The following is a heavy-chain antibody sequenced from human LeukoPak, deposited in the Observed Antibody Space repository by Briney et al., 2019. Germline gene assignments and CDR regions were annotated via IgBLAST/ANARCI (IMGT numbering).Heavy chain of an antibody. CDR3: AAYYYDSSGYFSVDY. CDR1: GGTFSSYA. J-gene: IGHJ4*02. CDR2: IIPILGIA. Sequence: SVKVSCKASGGTFSSYAISWVRQAPGQGLEWMGRIIPILGIANYAQKFQGRVAITADKSTSTAYMELSSLRSEDTAVYYCAAYYYDSSGYFSVDYWGQGTLVTVSS. D-gene: IGHD3-22*01. V-gene: IGHV1-69*04.